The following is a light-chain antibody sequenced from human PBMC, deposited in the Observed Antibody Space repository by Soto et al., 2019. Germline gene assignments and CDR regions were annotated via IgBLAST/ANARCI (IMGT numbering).Light chain of an antibody. V-gene: IGLV7-46*01. CDR2: DTS. Sequence: QAGVTQEPSLTVSPGGTVTRTCGFSTGDVTNGHYPYWFPQKPGQAPRTLIYDTSNRHSWTPARYSGSLLGGKAALTLSGAQAEDEAEYYGLLSYNGPYVFGTGTKVTGL. CDR3: LLSYNGPYV. CDR1: TGDVTNGHY. J-gene: IGLJ1*01.